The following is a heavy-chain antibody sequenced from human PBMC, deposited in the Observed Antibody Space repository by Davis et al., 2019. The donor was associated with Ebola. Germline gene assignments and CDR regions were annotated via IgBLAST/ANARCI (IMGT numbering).Heavy chain of an antibody. J-gene: IGHJ4*02. Sequence: GESLKISCAASGFTFSSYSMNWVRQAPGKGLEWVSSISSSSSYIYYADSVKGRFTLSRDNAKNSLYLQMNSLRAEDTAVYYCARGGDSSSLDFWGQGTLVTVSS. D-gene: IGHD6-13*01. CDR1: GFTFSSYS. CDR3: ARGGDSSSLDF. CDR2: ISSSSSYI. V-gene: IGHV3-21*01.